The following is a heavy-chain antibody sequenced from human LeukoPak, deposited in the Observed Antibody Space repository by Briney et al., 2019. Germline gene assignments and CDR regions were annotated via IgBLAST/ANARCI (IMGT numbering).Heavy chain of an antibody. CDR2: ISSGGTTI. CDR1: GFPFISYE. CDR3: ARDSRFGKLLIPYFDY. D-gene: IGHD3-10*01. Sequence: GGSLRLSCVVSGFPFISYEMNWVRQAPGKGLEWVSYISSGGTTIYYADSVKGRFTISRDNAQNSLYLQMNSLRDEDTAVYYCARDSRFGKLLIPYFDYWGQGTLVTVSS. V-gene: IGHV3-48*03. J-gene: IGHJ4*02.